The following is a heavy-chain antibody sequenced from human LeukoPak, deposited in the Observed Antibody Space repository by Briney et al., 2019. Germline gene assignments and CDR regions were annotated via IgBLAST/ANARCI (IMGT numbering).Heavy chain of an antibody. CDR1: GGSISSSSYY. Sequence: SETLSLTCTVSGGSISSSSYYWGWIRQPPGKGLEWIGSIYYSGSTYYNPSLKSRVTISVDTSKNQFSLKLSSVTAADTAVYYCARILGYSYGQGDSWGQGTLITVSS. J-gene: IGHJ4*02. CDR2: IYYSGST. CDR3: ARILGYSYGQGDS. D-gene: IGHD5-18*01. V-gene: IGHV4-39*07.